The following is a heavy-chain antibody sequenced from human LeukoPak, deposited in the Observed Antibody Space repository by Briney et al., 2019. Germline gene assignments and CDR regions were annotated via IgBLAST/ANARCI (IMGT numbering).Heavy chain of an antibody. CDR3: ARDDGGRHTSSLDY. D-gene: IGHD6-6*01. V-gene: IGHV3-48*03. CDR1: GFPFSSYE. J-gene: IGHJ4*02. CDR2: MSSSGDII. Sequence: AGGSLRLSCAASGFPFSSYEMHWVRQAPGKGLEWVSYMSSSGDIIYYADSVEGRFAISRDNAKNSLYLQMDSLRAEDTATYYCARDDGGRHTSSLDYWGQGTLVAVSS.